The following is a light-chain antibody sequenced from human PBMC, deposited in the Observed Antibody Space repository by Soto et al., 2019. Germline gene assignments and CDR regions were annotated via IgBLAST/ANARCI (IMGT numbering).Light chain of an antibody. Sequence: DIQMTQSPSSLSASVGDRVAIPCRASQRISTYLNWYQQTPGKAPKFLIYAASSLQSGVPSRFRATVSGTEFSLTLTRLQPEDFETYYCQQLFDSPITFGQGTRLEIK. CDR2: AAS. J-gene: IGKJ5*01. V-gene: IGKV1-39*01. CDR3: QQLFDSPIT. CDR1: QRISTY.